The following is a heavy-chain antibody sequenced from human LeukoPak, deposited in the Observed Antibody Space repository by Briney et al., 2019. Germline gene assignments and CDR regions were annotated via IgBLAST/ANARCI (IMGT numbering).Heavy chain of an antibody. CDR1: GFTFSNHA. V-gene: IGHV3-30*14. D-gene: IGHD3-10*01. CDR3: TRGGSMVRGVL. CDR2: ILDDGNSK. Sequence: GGSLRLSCVTSGFTFSNHAMHWVRQAPGKGLEWVAVILDDGNSKYYADSVKGRFIISRDKSRNTLYLQMNSLSVDDTAVYYCTRGGSMVRGVLWGQGTLVTVSS. J-gene: IGHJ4*02.